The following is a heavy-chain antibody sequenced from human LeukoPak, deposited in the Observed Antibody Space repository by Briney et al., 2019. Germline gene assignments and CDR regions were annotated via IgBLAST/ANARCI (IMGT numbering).Heavy chain of an antibody. V-gene: IGHV1-18*01. D-gene: IGHD4-17*01. Sequence: ASVKVSCKDSGYTFTSYGISWVRQAPGQGLEWMGWIRAYNGNTNYAQKLQGRVTMTTDTSTSTAYMELRSLRSDDTAVYYCASGNLGDYFAADYGMDVWGQGTTVTVSS. CDR3: ASGNLGDYFAADYGMDV. CDR2: IRAYNGNT. J-gene: IGHJ6*02. CDR1: GYTFTSYG.